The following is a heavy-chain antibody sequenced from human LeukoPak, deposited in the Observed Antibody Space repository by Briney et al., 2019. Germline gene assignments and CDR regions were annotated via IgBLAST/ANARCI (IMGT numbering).Heavy chain of an antibody. CDR3: ATDSFSISSVSLAGADM. D-gene: IGHD6-19*01. CDR1: GFTFSNYW. J-gene: IGHJ3*02. Sequence: GGSLRLSCAASGFTFSNYWMTWVRQAPGKGLEWVANINQDGSAEYYVGSVKGQFTISRDNANNSLYLQMNSLRVDDTAVYHCATDSFSISSVSLAGADMWGLGTMVTVSS. CDR2: INQDGSAE. V-gene: IGHV3-7*01.